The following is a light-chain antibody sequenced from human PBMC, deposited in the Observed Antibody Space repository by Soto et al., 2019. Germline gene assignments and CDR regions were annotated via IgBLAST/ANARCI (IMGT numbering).Light chain of an antibody. J-gene: IGKJ4*01. CDR3: QHYGGSLT. CDR2: ETI. Sequence: ESVLTQSPGTLSLSPGERATLSCRASQTISRSFLAWYQQKPGQAPRLLIYETINRAAGIPDRFRGSGSGTDFTLAIDSLEPEDFAVYYCQHYGGSLTFGGGTRVEIK. V-gene: IGKV3-20*01. CDR1: QTISRSF.